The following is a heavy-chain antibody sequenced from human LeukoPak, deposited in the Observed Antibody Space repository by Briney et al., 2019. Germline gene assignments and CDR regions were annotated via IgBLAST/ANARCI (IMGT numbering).Heavy chain of an antibody. Sequence: GSLRLSCAASGFTFSDYYMSWIRQAPGKGLEWVGEINHSGSTNYNPSLKNRVTISFDTYNNNFSLKQSSVTAADKAVYYCGGGGYDYVWGSYRYGFGYWGQGTLVTVSS. CDR2: INHSGST. D-gene: IGHD3-16*02. J-gene: IGHJ4*02. CDR3: GGGGYDYVWGSYRYGFGY. CDR1: GFTFSDYY. V-gene: IGHV4-34*08.